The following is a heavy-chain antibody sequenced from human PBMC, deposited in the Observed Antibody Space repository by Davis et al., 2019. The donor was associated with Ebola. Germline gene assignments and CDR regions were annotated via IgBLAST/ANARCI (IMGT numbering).Heavy chain of an antibody. D-gene: IGHD2-15*01. J-gene: IGHJ6*02. CDR1: GGTFSSYA. CDR2: IIPIFGTA. V-gene: IGHV1-69*13. CDR3: ASIRFGYCSGGSCYPYYYYYYGMDV. Sequence: SVKVSCKASGGTFSSYAISWVRQAPGQGLEWMGGIIPIFGTANYAQKFQGRVTITADESTSTAYMELSSLRSEDTAVYYCASIRFGYCSGGSCYPYYYYYYGMDVWGQGTTVTVSS.